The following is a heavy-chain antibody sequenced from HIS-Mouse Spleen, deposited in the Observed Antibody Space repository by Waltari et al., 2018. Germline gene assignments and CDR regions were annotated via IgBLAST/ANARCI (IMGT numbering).Heavy chain of an antibody. CDR1: GFTFSSYW. CDR3: AREKNSGSYYFFAFDI. CDR2: IKQDGSEK. J-gene: IGHJ3*02. Sequence: EVQLVESGGGLVQPGGSLRLSCAASGFTFSSYWMSWVRQAPGKGLEWVANIKQDGSEKYYVDSVKGRFTISRDNAKNSLYLQMNSLRAEDTAVYYCAREKNSGSYYFFAFDIWGQGTMVTVSS. D-gene: IGHD1-26*01. V-gene: IGHV3-7*01.